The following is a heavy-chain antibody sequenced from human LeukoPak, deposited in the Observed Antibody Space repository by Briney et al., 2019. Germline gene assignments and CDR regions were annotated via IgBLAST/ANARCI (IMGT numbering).Heavy chain of an antibody. D-gene: IGHD3-22*01. CDR2: ISSSSSTI. V-gene: IGHV3-48*04. J-gene: IGHJ4*02. CDR3: ARDRNYYDSSGYYFLPYYCDY. CDR1: GFTFSSYS. Sequence: GGSLRLSCAASGFTFSSYSMNWVRQAPGKGLEWVSYISSSSSTIYYADSVKGRFTISRDNAKNSLYLQVNSLRAEDTAVYYCARDRNYYDSSGYYFLPYYCDYWGQGTLVTVSS.